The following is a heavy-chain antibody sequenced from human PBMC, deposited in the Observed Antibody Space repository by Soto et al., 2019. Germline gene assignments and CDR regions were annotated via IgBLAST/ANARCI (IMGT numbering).Heavy chain of an antibody. CDR2: IKSKTDGGTT. CDR1: GFTFSNAW. J-gene: IGHJ6*02. D-gene: IGHD2-2*01. Sequence: GGSLRLSCAASGFTFSNAWMSWVRQAPGKGLEWVGRIKSKTDGGTTDYAAPVKGRFTISRDDSKNTLYLQMDSLKTEDTAVYYCTTEGGSTSRDYYYYGMDVWGQGTTVTVSS. CDR3: TTEGGSTSRDYYYYGMDV. V-gene: IGHV3-15*01.